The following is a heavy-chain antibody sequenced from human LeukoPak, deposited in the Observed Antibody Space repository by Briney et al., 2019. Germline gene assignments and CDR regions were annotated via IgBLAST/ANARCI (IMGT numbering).Heavy chain of an antibody. CDR2: IDGSGGSI. CDR3: TRSGTYVFDC. V-gene: IGHV3-48*03. CDR1: GFTFSNFE. Sequence: GGSLRLSCVASGFTFSNFEMNWVRQAPGKAVEWLSYIDGSGGSIYYSESLRGRVTISRDNAKKSLYLQMNSLRAEDTAVYHYTRSGTYVFDCWGQGILVTVSS. D-gene: IGHD1-26*01. J-gene: IGHJ4*02.